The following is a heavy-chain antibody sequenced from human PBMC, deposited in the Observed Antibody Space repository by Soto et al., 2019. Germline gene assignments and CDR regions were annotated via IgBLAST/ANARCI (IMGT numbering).Heavy chain of an antibody. D-gene: IGHD6-19*01. CDR3: ARGRGRYSSRRSHFDY. Sequence: GASVKVSCKASGGTFSGYGIHWLRQAPGKGLEWMGGVMPMLGLAKYAQDLQGRLTITVDESTSTSYMDLSSLRSGNTAVYYCARGRGRYSSRRSHFDYWGQGTLVTVSS. CDR2: VMPMLGLA. V-gene: IGHV1-69*13. CDR1: GGTFSGYG. J-gene: IGHJ4*02.